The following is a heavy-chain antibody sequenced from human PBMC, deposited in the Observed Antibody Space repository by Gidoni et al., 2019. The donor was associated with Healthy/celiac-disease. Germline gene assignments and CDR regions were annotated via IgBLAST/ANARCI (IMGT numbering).Heavy chain of an antibody. V-gene: IGHV3-74*01. Sequence: EVQLVDSGGGLVQPGGSLRLSCAASGFTFSSYWMHWVRQAPGKGLVWVSRINSDGSSTSYADSVKGRFTISRDNAKNTLYLQMNSLRAEDTAVYYCARRGSLTYYYGSGSSGNDAFDIWGQGTMVTVSS. CDR3: ARRGSLTYYYGSGSSGNDAFDI. J-gene: IGHJ3*02. CDR1: GFTFSSYW. CDR2: INSDGSST. D-gene: IGHD3-10*01.